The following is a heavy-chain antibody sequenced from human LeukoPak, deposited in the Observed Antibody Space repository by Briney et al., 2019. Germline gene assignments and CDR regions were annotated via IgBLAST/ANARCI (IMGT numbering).Heavy chain of an antibody. V-gene: IGHV3-64*01. Sequence: PGGSLRLSCAASGFTFSSYAMHWVRQAPGKGLEYVSAISSNGGSTYYAHSVKGRFTISRDNSKNTLDLQMGSLRAEDMAVYYSASTGWSGELYFDYWGQGTLVTVSS. D-gene: IGHD3-10*01. CDR3: ASTGWSGELYFDY. CDR1: GFTFSSYA. CDR2: ISSNGGST. J-gene: IGHJ4*02.